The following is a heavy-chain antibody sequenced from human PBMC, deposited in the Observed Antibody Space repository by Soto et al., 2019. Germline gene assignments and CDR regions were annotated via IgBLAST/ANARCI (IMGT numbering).Heavy chain of an antibody. CDR3: ARRDRSGFSYWLDT. V-gene: IGHV4-31*03. J-gene: IGHJ5*02. CDR1: GGSISSGDYY. Sequence: QVQLQESGPGLVKPSQTLSLTCTVSGGSISSGDYYWSWIRQHPGKGLEWIGTIYFRGTTYYNSSLKSRVTISVDTSKNQFSLNLSSVTAADTAVYYCARRDRSGFSYWLDTWGQGTLVTVSS. CDR2: IYFRGTT. D-gene: IGHD3-22*01.